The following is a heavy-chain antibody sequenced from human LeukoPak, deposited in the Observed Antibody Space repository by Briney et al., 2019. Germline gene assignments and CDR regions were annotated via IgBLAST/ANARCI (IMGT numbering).Heavy chain of an antibody. CDR2: IYYSGST. CDR1: GGSISSYY. Sequence: SETLSLTCTVSGGSISSYYWSWIRQPPGKGLEWIGYIYYSGSTNYNPSLKSRVTISVDTSKNQFSLKLSSVTAADTAVYYCATAWGSGWYQKDYWGQGTLVTVSS. J-gene: IGHJ4*02. CDR3: ATAWGSGWYQKDY. D-gene: IGHD6-19*01. V-gene: IGHV4-59*12.